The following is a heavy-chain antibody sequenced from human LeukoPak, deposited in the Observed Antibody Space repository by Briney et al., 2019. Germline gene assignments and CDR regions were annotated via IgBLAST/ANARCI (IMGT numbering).Heavy chain of an antibody. J-gene: IGHJ4*02. CDR3: ARDGYSSSWYYFDY. Sequence: SETLSLTCSVSSFSINSGSYWAWIRQTPGKGLEWIGSIYHSGSTYYNPSLKSRVTISVDTSKNQFSLKLSSVTAADTAVYYCARDGYSSSWYYFDYWGQGTLVTVSS. V-gene: IGHV4-38-2*02. CDR1: SFSINSGSY. CDR2: IYHSGST. D-gene: IGHD6-13*01.